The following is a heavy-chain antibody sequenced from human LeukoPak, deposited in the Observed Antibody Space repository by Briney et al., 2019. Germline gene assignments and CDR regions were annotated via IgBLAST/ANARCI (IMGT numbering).Heavy chain of an antibody. V-gene: IGHV4-34*01. Sequence: SETLSLTRAVYGGSFSGYYWSWIRQPPGKGLEWIGEINHSGSTNYNPSLKSRVTISVVTSKNQFSLKLSSVTAADTAVYYCARGPDIVVVVAATPNWFDPWGQGTLVTVSS. CDR1: GGSFSGYY. J-gene: IGHJ5*02. CDR3: ARGPDIVVVVAATPNWFDP. CDR2: INHSGST. D-gene: IGHD2-15*01.